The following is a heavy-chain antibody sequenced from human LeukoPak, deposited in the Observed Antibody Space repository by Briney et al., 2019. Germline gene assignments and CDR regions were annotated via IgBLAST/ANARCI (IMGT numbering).Heavy chain of an antibody. V-gene: IGHV3-23*01. J-gene: IGHJ3*01. CDR1: GFTFSSYA. D-gene: IGHD2-2*01. CDR3: ARVRAISGTYAFDV. CDR2: ISGSGGST. Sequence: GGSLRLSCAASGFTFSSYAMSWVRQAPGKGLEWVSAISGSGGSTYYADSVKGRFTISRDNSKNTLYLQMNSLRAEDTAIYYCARVRAISGTYAFDVWGQGTLVTVSS.